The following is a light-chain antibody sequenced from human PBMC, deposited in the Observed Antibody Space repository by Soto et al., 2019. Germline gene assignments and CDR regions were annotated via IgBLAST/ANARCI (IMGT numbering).Light chain of an antibody. CDR2: GAY. V-gene: IGKV3-20*01. Sequence: EIVLTQSPGTLSLSPGERATLSCRASQSVSSNNLAWYQQKPRQAPRLLIFGAYSRATGIPDRVSGSGSGTDFTLTISRLEPEDFAVYCCQQYASSPWTFGQGTKVEIK. CDR1: QSVSSNN. J-gene: IGKJ1*01. CDR3: QQYASSPWT.